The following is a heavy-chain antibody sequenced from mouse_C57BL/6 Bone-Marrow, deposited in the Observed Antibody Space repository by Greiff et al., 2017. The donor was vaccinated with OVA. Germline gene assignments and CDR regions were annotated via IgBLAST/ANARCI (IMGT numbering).Heavy chain of an antibody. CDR2: ISNGGGST. Sequence: EVHLVESGGGLVQPGGSLKLSCAASGFTFSDYYMYWVRQTPEKRLEWVAYISNGGGSTYYPDTVKGRFTISRDNAKNTLYLQMSRLKSEDTAMYYCARPLYYGNPAWFAYWGQGTLVTVSA. D-gene: IGHD2-1*01. CDR1: GFTFSDYY. J-gene: IGHJ3*01. V-gene: IGHV5-12*01. CDR3: ARPLYYGNPAWFAY.